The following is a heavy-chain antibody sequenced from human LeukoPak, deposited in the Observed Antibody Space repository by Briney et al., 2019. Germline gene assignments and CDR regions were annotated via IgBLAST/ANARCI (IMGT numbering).Heavy chain of an antibody. CDR1: GFTFSSYS. CDR3: ARARYNWNYGGY. Sequence: PGGSLRLSCAASGFTFSSYSMNWVRQAPGKGLEWVSYISSSGSTIYYADSVKGRFTISRDNAKNSLYLQMNSLGAEDTAVYYCARARYNWNYGGYWGQGTLVTVSS. J-gene: IGHJ4*02. CDR2: ISSSGSTI. D-gene: IGHD1-20*01. V-gene: IGHV3-48*04.